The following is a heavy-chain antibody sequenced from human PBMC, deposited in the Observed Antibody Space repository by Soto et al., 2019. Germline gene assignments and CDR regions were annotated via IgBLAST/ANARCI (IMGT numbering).Heavy chain of an antibody. CDR2: IYHRGMT. CDR1: GGSISTGGYY. J-gene: IGHJ3*02. D-gene: IGHD4-17*01. CDR3: APVRWELHYAFDI. V-gene: IGHV4-31*03. Sequence: QVQLQESGPGLVKPSQTLSLTCTVSGGSISTGGYYWSWIRQHPGRGLGWIGYIYHRGMTCSNTSLRSRVSITSHTSDNQFSLKLSSVTAADAAVYYCAPVRWELHYAFDIWGHGTMVSVSS.